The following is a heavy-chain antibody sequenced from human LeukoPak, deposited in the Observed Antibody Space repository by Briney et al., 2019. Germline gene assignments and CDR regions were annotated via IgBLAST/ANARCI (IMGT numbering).Heavy chain of an antibody. D-gene: IGHD1-26*01. CDR3: ARDFSWEGAFDI. V-gene: IGHV1-46*01. J-gene: IGHJ3*02. CDR2: INPSGGST. Sequence: ASVKVSCKASGYTFTSYGISWVRQAPGQGLEWMGIINPSGGSTSYAQKFQGRVTMTRDMSTSTGYMELSSLRSEGTAVYYCARDFSWEGAFDIWGQGTRVTVPS. CDR1: GYTFTSYG.